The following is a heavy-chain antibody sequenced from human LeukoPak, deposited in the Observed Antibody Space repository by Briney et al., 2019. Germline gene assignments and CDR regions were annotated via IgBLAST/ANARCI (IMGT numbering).Heavy chain of an antibody. CDR3: ARDSLIELHDAFDI. D-gene: IGHD1-26*01. Sequence: PGGSLRLSCAASGFTFSSYWMSWVRQAPGKGLGWVANIKQDGSEKYYVDSVKGRFTISRDNAKNSLYLQMNSLRAEDTAVYYCARDSLIELHDAFDIWGQGTMVTVSS. V-gene: IGHV3-7*01. CDR2: IKQDGSEK. J-gene: IGHJ3*02. CDR1: GFTFSSYW.